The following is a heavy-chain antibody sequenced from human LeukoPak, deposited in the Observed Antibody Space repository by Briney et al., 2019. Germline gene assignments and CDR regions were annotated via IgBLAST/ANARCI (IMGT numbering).Heavy chain of an antibody. CDR2: IYTSGST. J-gene: IGHJ3*02. Sequence: PSETLSLTCTVSGGSISSYYWSWIRQPAGKGLEWIGRIYTSGSTNYNPSLKSRVTMSVDTSKNQFSLKLSSVTAADTAVYYCARWGVAATVDAFDIWGQGTMVTVPS. V-gene: IGHV4-4*07. CDR1: GGSISSYY. D-gene: IGHD2-15*01. CDR3: ARWGVAATVDAFDI.